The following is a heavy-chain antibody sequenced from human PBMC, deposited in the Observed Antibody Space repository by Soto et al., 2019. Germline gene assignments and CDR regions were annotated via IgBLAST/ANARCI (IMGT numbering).Heavy chain of an antibody. CDR3: AMVDVYVTPSPQDV. V-gene: IGHV1-18*01. D-gene: IGHD3-16*01. CDR2: INTYNGNT. Sequence: ASVKVSCKASGYTFTRYGIGWVRQAPGQGLEWMGWINTYNGNTNYAQNVQGRVTLTTDTSTSTAYMELRSLRSNDTAIYYCAMVDVYVTPSPQDVWGQGTTVNV. J-gene: IGHJ6*02. CDR1: GYTFTRYG.